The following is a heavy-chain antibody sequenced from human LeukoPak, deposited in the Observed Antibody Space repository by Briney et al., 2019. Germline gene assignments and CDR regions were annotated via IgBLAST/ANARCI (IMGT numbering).Heavy chain of an antibody. CDR1: GFTFSNYW. J-gene: IGHJ6*02. Sequence: GGSLRLSCAASGFTFSNYWMSWVRQAPGKGPEWVANINKDGSERNYVDSVKGRFTISRDNAKNSLYLQMNSLRAEDTAVYYCARDRHDSSGLYYGMDVWGQGTTVTVSS. CDR3: ARDRHDSSGLYYGMDV. D-gene: IGHD3-22*01. CDR2: INKDGSER. V-gene: IGHV3-7*01.